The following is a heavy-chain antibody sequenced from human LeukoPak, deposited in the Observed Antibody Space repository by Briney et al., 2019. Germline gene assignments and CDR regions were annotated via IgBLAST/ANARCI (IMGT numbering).Heavy chain of an antibody. CDR3: ARVVIAARRQGGYFDY. D-gene: IGHD6-6*01. Sequence: SETLSLTCTVSGGSISSSSYYWGWIRQPPGKGLEWIGSIYYSGSTYYNPSLKSRVTISVDTSKNQFSLKLSSVTAADTAVYYCARVVIAARRQGGYFDYWGQGTLVTVSS. CDR2: IYYSGST. V-gene: IGHV4-39*07. J-gene: IGHJ4*02. CDR1: GGSISSSSYY.